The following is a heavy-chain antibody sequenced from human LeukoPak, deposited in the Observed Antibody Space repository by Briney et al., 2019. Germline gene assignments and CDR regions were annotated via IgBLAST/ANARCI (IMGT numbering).Heavy chain of an antibody. CDR2: IYHSGST. Sequence: PSKTLSLTCAVSGYSISSGYYWGWIRQPPGKGLEWIGSIYHSGSTYYNPSLKSRVTISVDTSKNQFSLKLSSVTAADTAVYYCARHGSPGSTYQLLWFNAFDIWGQGTMVTVSS. D-gene: IGHD2-2*01. CDR3: ARHGSPGSTYQLLWFNAFDI. V-gene: IGHV4-38-2*01. CDR1: GYSISSGYY. J-gene: IGHJ3*02.